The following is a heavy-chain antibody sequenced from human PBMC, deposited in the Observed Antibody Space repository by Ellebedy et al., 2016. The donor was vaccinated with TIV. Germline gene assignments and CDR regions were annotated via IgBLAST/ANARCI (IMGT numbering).Heavy chain of an antibody. CDR1: GGSISSSSYY. D-gene: IGHD3-10*01. Sequence: SETLSLTXTVSGGSISSSSYYWGWIRQPPGKGLEWIGSIYYSGSTYYNPSLKSRVTISVDTSKNQFPLKLSSVTAADTAVYYCARLPRGFGESRLLKYYYGMDVWGQGTTVTVSS. J-gene: IGHJ6*02. V-gene: IGHV4-39*01. CDR3: ARLPRGFGESRLLKYYYGMDV. CDR2: IYYSGST.